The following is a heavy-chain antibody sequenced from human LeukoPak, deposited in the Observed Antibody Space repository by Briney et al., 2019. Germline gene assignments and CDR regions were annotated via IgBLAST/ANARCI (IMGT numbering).Heavy chain of an antibody. CDR1: GFTFSDYY. CDR3: AKDRHNVYAYDAFHI. CDR2: ISSSGSTI. J-gene: IGHJ3*02. V-gene: IGHV3-11*01. D-gene: IGHD5/OR15-5a*01. Sequence: PGGSLRLSCAASGFTFSDYYMSWIRQAPGKGLEWVSYISSSGSTIYFADSVKGRFTISRDNAKNSLYLQMNSLRAEDTAVYYCAKDRHNVYAYDAFHIWGQGTMVTVSS.